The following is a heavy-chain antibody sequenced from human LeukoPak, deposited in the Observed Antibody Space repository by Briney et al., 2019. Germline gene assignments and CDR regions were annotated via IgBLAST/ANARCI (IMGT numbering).Heavy chain of an antibody. CDR3: ARQRRITFGGVIVLYDY. CDR2: INHSAST. J-gene: IGHJ4*02. Sequence: SETLSLTCADYGGSFSGYCWSWIRQPPGKGLEWIGEINHSASTNYNPSLKSRVTISVDTSKNQFSLKLSSVTAADTAVYYCARQRRITFGGVIVLYDYWGQGTLVTVSS. CDR1: GGSFSGYC. D-gene: IGHD3-16*02. V-gene: IGHV4-34*01.